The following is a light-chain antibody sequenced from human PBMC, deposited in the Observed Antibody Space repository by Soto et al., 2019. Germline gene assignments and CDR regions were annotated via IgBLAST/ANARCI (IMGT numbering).Light chain of an antibody. V-gene: IGKV3-11*01. J-gene: IGKJ1*01. CDR3: QQSHSGWT. CDR2: GAS. CDR1: QSVSTY. Sequence: VLTQSPATLSLSPLEIATLSFRASQSVSTYLAWYQQKPGQSPRLLIYGASNRATGIPARFSGGGSGTDFTLTISSLEPEDSAVYYCQQSHSGWTFGHGTKVDIK.